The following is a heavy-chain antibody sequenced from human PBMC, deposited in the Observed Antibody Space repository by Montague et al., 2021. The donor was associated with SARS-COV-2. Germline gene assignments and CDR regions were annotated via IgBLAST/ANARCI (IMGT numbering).Heavy chain of an antibody. J-gene: IGHJ5*02. CDR2: ISYLGST. Sequence: SETLSLTCTVSGGSMSGYYWAWIRQPPGKGLEWIAYISYLGSTNYNPSLKSRVTISLDTSKNRFSLKVTSVTAADTAVYYCARAVLYCYDPWGQGTLVTVSS. CDR3: ARAVLYCYDP. CDR1: GGSMSGYY. V-gene: IGHV4-59*01. D-gene: IGHD3-16*02.